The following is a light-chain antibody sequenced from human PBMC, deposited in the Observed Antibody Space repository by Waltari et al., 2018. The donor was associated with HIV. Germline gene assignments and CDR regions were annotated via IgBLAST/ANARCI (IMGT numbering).Light chain of an antibody. Sequence: SYELTQPPSVSVSPGQTASITCPGHKSRDKYVCWYHQKPGQPPVLVIYQVNKRPSGIPERFAGSNSGNTATLTISGTQAVDEADYYCQAWDSSTAIFGGGTELTVL. CDR3: QAWDSSTAI. CDR2: QVN. CDR1: KSRDKY. V-gene: IGLV3-1*01. J-gene: IGLJ2*01.